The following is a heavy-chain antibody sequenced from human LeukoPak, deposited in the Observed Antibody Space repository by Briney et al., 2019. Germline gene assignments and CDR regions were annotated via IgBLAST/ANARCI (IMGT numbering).Heavy chain of an antibody. CDR1: GFTFSSYA. CDR3: AKRRVTTVAFSFDY. Sequence: GGSPRLSCAASGFTFSSYAMSWVRQAPGKGLEWVSAISGSGGSTYSADSVKGRFTISRDNSKNTLYLQMNSLRAEDTAVYYCAKRRVTTVAFSFDYWGQGALVTVSS. J-gene: IGHJ4*02. CDR2: ISGSGGST. V-gene: IGHV3-23*01. D-gene: IGHD4-23*01.